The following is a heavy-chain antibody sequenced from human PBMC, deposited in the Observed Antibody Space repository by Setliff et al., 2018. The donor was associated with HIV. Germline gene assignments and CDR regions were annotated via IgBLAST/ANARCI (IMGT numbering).Heavy chain of an antibody. Sequence: PSETLSLTCAVYGGSFSGYYWSWIRQPPGKGLEWIGCIDASANTYYIPSLKSRATISIDTSKNQFSLKLSSVTAADTAVYYCARVRQVSDYGDYDYYFDYWGQGALVTVSS. CDR2: IDASANT. J-gene: IGHJ4*02. V-gene: IGHV4-34*01. CDR3: ARVRQVSDYGDYDYYFDY. D-gene: IGHD4-17*01. CDR1: GGSFSGYY.